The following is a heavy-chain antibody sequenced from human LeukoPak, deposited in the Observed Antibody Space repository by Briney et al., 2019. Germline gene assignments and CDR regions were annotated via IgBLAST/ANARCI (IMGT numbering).Heavy chain of an antibody. CDR2: IYYSGST. CDR1: GGSISSYY. J-gene: IGHJ4*02. CDR3: AREGSTSFDY. V-gene: IGHV4-59*01. Sequence: SETLSLTCTVSGGSISSYYWSWIRQPPGRGLEWIGYIYYSGSTNYNPSLKSRVTISVDTSKNQFSLKLSSVTAADTAVYYCAREGSTSFDYWGQGTLVTVSS. D-gene: IGHD2-2*01.